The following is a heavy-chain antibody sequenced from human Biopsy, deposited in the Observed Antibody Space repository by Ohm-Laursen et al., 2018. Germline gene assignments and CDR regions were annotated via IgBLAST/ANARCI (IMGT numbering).Heavy chain of an antibody. V-gene: IGHV3-21*01. CDR1: GFTLSGYK. J-gene: IGHJ4*02. CDR3: ARAYPPPGRRLVVVAGDFDC. Sequence: GSLRLSCSASGFTLSGYKMNWVRQAPGKGLEWVSSISARGNHIYYTDSVKGRFTVSRDNGKNSLFLQMNSLRAEDTAVYYCARAYPPPGRRLVVVAGDFDCWGQGTRVTVSS. CDR2: ISARGNHI. D-gene: IGHD2-15*01.